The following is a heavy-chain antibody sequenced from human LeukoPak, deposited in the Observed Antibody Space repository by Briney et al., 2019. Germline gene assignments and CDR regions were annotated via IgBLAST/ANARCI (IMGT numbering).Heavy chain of an antibody. Sequence: GRSLRLSCAASGFTFSTHAMHWVRQAPGKGLEWVALIIYDGRNKHYADSVKGRFTISRDNSKNTLYLQMNSLRAEDTAVYYCARIPYGSGTYTDYWGQGTLVTVSS. J-gene: IGHJ4*02. CDR2: IIYDGRNK. CDR3: ARIPYGSGTYTDY. CDR1: GFTFSTHA. D-gene: IGHD3-10*01. V-gene: IGHV3-30*04.